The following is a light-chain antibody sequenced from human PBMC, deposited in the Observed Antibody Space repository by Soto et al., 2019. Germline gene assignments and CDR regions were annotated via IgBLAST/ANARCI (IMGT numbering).Light chain of an antibody. CDR3: QQHNNWPLYT. Sequence: EIVMKQSPATLSVSPGESATLSCRASQSVSSNLAWYQQKTGQAPRLLIHAASTRSTGIPARFSGSGSGTEFTLTISSLQSEDFAVYYCQQHNNWPLYTLGEGTKLEIK. CDR1: QSVSSN. J-gene: IGKJ2*01. CDR2: AAS. V-gene: IGKV3-15*01.